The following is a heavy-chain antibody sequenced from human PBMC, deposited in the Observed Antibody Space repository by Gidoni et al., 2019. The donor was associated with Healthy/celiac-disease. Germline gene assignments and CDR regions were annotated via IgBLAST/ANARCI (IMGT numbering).Heavy chain of an antibody. Sequence: EVQLVESGGGWVQPGFTFSSYERNGVRQATGKGLEWVSDISSSGSTIYYADSVKGRFTISRDNAKNSLYLQMNSLRASATAVYYCARIIIYYWYFDLWGRGTLVTVSS. CDR2: ISSSGSTI. CDR1: FTFSSYE. J-gene: IGHJ2*01. V-gene: IGHV3-48*03. CDR3: ARIIIYYWYFDL.